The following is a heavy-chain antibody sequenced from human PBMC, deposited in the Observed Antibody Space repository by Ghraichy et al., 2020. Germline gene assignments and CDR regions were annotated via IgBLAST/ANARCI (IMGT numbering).Heavy chain of an antibody. V-gene: IGHV4-39*01. J-gene: IGHJ4*02. D-gene: IGHD2-8*01. CDR2: AHYRGTT. CDR3: ARAAVSAVRFDN. Sequence: SETLSLTCTVSGASINSYSHYWAWLRQPPGGGLEWLGRAHYRGTTYYDPSLDSRVSISLDTSKGQISLSLKSVTAADTALYFCARAAVSAVRFDNWGRGTRVAVSS. CDR1: GASINSYSHY.